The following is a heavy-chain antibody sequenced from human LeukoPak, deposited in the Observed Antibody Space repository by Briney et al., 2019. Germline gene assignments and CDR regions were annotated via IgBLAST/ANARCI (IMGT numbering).Heavy chain of an antibody. CDR2: ISAYNGNT. V-gene: IGHV1-18*01. CDR1: GYTFTSYG. D-gene: IGHD3-3*01. J-gene: IGHJ5*02. CDR3: ARDGYYDFWSGYYEVDP. Sequence: ASVKVSCKASGYTFTSYGISWVRQAPGQGLEWMGWISAYNGNTNYAQKLQGRVTMTTDTSTSTAYMELRSLRSDDTAVYYCARDGYYDFWSGYYEVDPWGQGTLVTVSS.